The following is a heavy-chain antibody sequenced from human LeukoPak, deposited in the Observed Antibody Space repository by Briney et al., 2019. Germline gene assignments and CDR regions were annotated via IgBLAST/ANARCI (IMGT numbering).Heavy chain of an antibody. V-gene: IGHV4-59*05. CDR1: GDSIRSYY. D-gene: IGHD1-26*01. J-gene: IGHJ5*02. CDR2: IYYSGST. Sequence: PSETLSLTCTVSGDSIRSYYWTWIRQPPGKGLEWIGSIYYSGSTYYNPSLKSRVTISVDTSKNQFSLKLSSVTAADTAVYYCATYLGSYRFDPWGQGTLVTVSS. CDR3: ATYLGSYRFDP.